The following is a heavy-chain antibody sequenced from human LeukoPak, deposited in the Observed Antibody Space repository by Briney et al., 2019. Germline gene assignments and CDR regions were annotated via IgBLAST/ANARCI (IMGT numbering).Heavy chain of an antibody. CDR1: GGSISSYY. J-gene: IGHJ4*02. Sequence: PSETLSLTCTVSGGSISSYYWSWIRQPAGKGLEWIGRIYTSGSITYNPSLKSRVTISVDTSKNQFSLKLSSVTAADTAVYYCARGDGIAVASNFDYWGQGTLVTVSS. D-gene: IGHD6-19*01. CDR3: ARGDGIAVASNFDY. V-gene: IGHV4-4*07. CDR2: IYTSGSI.